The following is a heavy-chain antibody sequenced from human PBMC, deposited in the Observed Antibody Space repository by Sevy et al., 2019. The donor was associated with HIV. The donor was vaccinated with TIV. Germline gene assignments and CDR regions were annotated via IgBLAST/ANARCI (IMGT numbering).Heavy chain of an antibody. D-gene: IGHD3-10*01. J-gene: IGHJ4*02. CDR1: GFTFSTYA. V-gene: IGHV3-23*01. Sequence: GGSLRFSCAASGFTFSTYAMTWVRQAPGKGLEWVSVISLSGGDTYYTDSVKGRFTISRDNSKNTLYLQMNSLRAEDTAVYYCAKDRVSGTYYTGDFDYWGQGTLVTVSS. CDR2: ISLSGGDT. CDR3: AKDRVSGTYYTGDFDY.